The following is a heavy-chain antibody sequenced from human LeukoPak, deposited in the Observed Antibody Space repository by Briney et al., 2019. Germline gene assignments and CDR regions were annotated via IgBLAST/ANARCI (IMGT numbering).Heavy chain of an antibody. Sequence: ASVKVSCKASGGTFSSYAISWVRQAPGQGLEWVGGIIPIFGTANYAQKFQGRVTITADESTSTAYMELSSLRSEDTAVYYCARGTLRFLDYWGQGTLVTVSS. CDR2: IIPIFGTA. V-gene: IGHV1-69*13. CDR3: ARGTLRFLDY. J-gene: IGHJ4*02. CDR1: GGTFSSYA. D-gene: IGHD3-3*01.